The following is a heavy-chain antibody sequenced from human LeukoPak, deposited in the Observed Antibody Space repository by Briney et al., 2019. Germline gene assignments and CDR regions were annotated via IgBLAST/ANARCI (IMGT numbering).Heavy chain of an antibody. J-gene: IGHJ5*02. CDR1: GFTVSSNY. V-gene: IGHV3-53*01. CDR2: IYSGGST. D-gene: IGHD3-10*01. CDR3: ARSAVKYYYGSGSLTYWFDP. Sequence: PGGSLRLSCAASGFTVSSNYMSWVRQAPGKGLEWVSVIYSGGSTYYADSVKGRFTISRDNSKNTLYLQMNSLRAEDTAVYYCARSAVKYYYGSGSLTYWFDPWGQGTLVTVSS.